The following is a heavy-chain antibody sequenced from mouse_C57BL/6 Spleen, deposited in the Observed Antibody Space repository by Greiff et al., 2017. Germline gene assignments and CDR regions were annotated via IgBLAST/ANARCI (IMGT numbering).Heavy chain of an antibody. CDR3: ARSLDSSGYEAMDY. V-gene: IGHV1-82*01. Sequence: VQPQPSGPEPVKPGASVKNSCQASGHAFSSSWMTWVKPRPGKGLEWIGRIYPGDGDTSYNGKFKGKATLTADKSSSTAYMQLSRLTSEDSAVYVCARSLDSSGYEAMDYWGQGTSVTVSS. CDR2: IYPGDGDT. CDR1: GHAFSSSW. J-gene: IGHJ4*01. D-gene: IGHD3-2*02.